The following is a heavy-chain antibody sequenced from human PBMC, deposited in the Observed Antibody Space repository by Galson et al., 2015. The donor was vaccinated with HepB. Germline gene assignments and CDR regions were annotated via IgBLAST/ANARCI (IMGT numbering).Heavy chain of an antibody. Sequence: TLSLTCAVSGGSISSGGYSWSWIRQPPGKGLEWIGYIYHSGSTYYNPSLKSRVTISVDRSKNQFSLKLSSVTAADTAVYYCARGTSVQGYSSSRNYYYGMDVWGQGTTVTVSS. CDR2: IYHSGST. D-gene: IGHD6-13*01. CDR1: GGSISSGGYS. V-gene: IGHV4-30-2*01. J-gene: IGHJ6*02. CDR3: ARGTSVQGYSSSRNYYYGMDV.